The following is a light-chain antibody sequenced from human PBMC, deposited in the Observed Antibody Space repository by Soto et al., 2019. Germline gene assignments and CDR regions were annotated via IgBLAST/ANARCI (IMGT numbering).Light chain of an antibody. CDR1: QRITST. V-gene: IGKV3-15*01. CDR3: QQYDGWPTT. J-gene: IGKJ1*01. CDR2: CFS. Sequence: EIVMTHSPATLSVSPGEIATLSFRGIQRITSTFAWYQQKPCQSPSLLIYCFSTRATGIPARFSGSGSGTDFTLTISSLQSEDFAVYYCQQYDGWPTTFAQGTKVDI.